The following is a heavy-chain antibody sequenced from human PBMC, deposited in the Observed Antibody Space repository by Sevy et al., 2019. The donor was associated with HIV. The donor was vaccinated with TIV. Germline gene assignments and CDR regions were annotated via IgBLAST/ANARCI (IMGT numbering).Heavy chain of an antibody. CDR3: ARGLYNSEWNIRWFDL. CDR1: GASINSGNYF. CDR2: IYPSGSI. V-gene: IGHV4-61*02. D-gene: IGHD3-10*01. J-gene: IGHJ5*02. Sequence: SETLSLTCTVSGASINSGNYFWSWIRQPAGKGLEWIGRIYPSGSINYHPCLKSRVIVSLDTSSNQFSLTLSFVPAADTAVYYCARGLYNSEWNIRWFDLWGQGTLVTVSS.